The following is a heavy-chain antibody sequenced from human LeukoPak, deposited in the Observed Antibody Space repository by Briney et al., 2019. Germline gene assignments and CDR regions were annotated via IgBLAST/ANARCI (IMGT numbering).Heavy chain of an antibody. CDR2: IYHTGST. J-gene: IGHJ3*01. Sequence: SETLSLTCAVYGGSFSGYYWSWIRQPPGKGLEWIGEIYHTGSTNYNPSVESRVTISIDKSKNQFSLILNSVTAADTALYYCARGMWFDTLFSAFDVWGQGTMVSISS. CDR1: GGSFSGYY. V-gene: IGHV4-34*01. CDR3: ARGMWFDTLFSAFDV. D-gene: IGHD3-10*01.